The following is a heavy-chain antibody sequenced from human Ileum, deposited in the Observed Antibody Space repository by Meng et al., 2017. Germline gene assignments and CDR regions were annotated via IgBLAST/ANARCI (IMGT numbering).Heavy chain of an antibody. V-gene: IGHV4-30-4*01. CDR1: GGSNSSGDYY. Sequence: QLQESGPGLVKPSPTPSLTCTVTGGSNSSGDYYWSWVRQPPGKGLEWIGYIYYSGSTYYNPSLKSRLTRSVDTSKNQFSLKLSSVTAADTAVYYCARDRDSSGYYPYWGQGTLVTVSS. D-gene: IGHD3-22*01. J-gene: IGHJ4*02. CDR2: IYYSGST. CDR3: ARDRDSSGYYPY.